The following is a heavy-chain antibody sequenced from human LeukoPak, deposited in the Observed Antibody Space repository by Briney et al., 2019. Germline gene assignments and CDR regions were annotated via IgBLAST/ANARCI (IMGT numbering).Heavy chain of an antibody. CDR3: ARGGGFDFWADYYYYMDV. CDR1: GGTFSSHA. Sequence: ASVKVSCKASGGTFSSHAISWVRQAPGQGLEWMGGIIPIFGTANYAQKFQGRVTITTDESTSTAYMELSSLRSEDTAVYYCARGGGFDFWADYYYYMDVWGKGTTVTVS. J-gene: IGHJ6*03. D-gene: IGHD3/OR15-3a*01. V-gene: IGHV1-69*05. CDR2: IIPIFGTA.